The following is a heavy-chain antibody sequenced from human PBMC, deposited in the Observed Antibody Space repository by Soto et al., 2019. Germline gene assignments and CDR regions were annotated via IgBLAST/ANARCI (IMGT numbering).Heavy chain of an antibody. CDR3: AGGGVRGVITRTRDYYGMGV. CDR1: GYSFTSYW. Sequence: GESLNISCKGSGYSFTSYWIGWVRQMPGKGLEWMGIIYPGDSDTRYSPSFQGQVTISADKSISTAYLQWSSLKASDTAMYYCAGGGVRGVITRTRDYYGMGVWGQGTTVTVSS. D-gene: IGHD3-10*01. CDR2: IYPGDSDT. V-gene: IGHV5-51*01. J-gene: IGHJ6*02.